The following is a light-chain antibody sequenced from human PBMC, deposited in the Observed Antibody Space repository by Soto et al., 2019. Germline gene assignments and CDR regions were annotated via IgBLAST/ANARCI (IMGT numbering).Light chain of an antibody. CDR2: GNS. CDR3: QSYDSSLSHYV. J-gene: IGLJ1*01. V-gene: IGLV1-40*01. Sequence: QSVLTQPPSVSGAPGQRVTISCTGSSSNIGAGYDVHWYQQLPGTAPKLLIYGNSKRPSGVPDRFSGSKSGTSASLAITGLQAEDEADYYCQSYDSSLSHYVFGTGTKVTVL. CDR1: SSNIGAGYD.